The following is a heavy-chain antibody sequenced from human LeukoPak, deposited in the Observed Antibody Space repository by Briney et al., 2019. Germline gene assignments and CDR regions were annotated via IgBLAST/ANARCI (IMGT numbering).Heavy chain of an antibody. Sequence: GGSLRLSCAASGFTSTSYAMSWVRQAPGKGLEWVSGISGSGGSTYYADSVKGRFTISRDNSKNTLYLQMNSLRAEDTAVYYCAKDLCGGDCYWAFDIWGQGTMVTVS. CDR3: AKDLCGGDCYWAFDI. CDR2: ISGSGGST. D-gene: IGHD2-21*02. J-gene: IGHJ3*02. CDR1: GFTSTSYA. V-gene: IGHV3-23*01.